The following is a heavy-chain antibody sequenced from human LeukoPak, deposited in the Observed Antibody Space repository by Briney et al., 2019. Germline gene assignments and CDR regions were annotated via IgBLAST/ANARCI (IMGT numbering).Heavy chain of an antibody. Sequence: GGSLTLSCAASGFTFSVYSMHWVRQAPGKGLEYVSAINDNGDNTFYANSVKGRFTISRDNSENTLYLQMGSLTAEDMALYYCARVGRRTYDMWGQGTMVTVSS. J-gene: IGHJ3*02. D-gene: IGHD1-1*01. V-gene: IGHV3-64*01. CDR1: GFTFSVYS. CDR3: ARVGRRTYDM. CDR2: INDNGDNT.